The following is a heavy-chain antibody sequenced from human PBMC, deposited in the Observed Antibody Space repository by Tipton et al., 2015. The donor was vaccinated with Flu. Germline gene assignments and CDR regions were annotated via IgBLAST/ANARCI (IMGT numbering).Heavy chain of an antibody. V-gene: IGHV3-23*01. CDR1: GFTFSSYA. Sequence: GSLRLSCAASGFTFSSYAMSWVRQAPGKGLEWVSAISGSGGSTYYADSVKGRFTISRDNSKNTLYLQMNSLRAEDTAVYYCAKDAFGITGTGRSVFDIWGQGTMVTVSS. CDR2: ISGSGGST. J-gene: IGHJ3*02. D-gene: IGHD1-7*01. CDR3: AKDAFGITGTGRSVFDI.